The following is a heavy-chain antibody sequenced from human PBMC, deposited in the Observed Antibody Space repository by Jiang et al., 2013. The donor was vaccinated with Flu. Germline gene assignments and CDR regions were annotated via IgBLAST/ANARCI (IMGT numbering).Heavy chain of an antibody. CDR3: ARVNDKYQLLYYYYMDV. CDR1: GGSISSSNW. Sequence: GSGLVKPSGTLSLTCAVSGGSISSSNWWSWVRQPPGKGLEWIGEIYHSGSTNYNPSLKSRVTISVDKSKNQFSLKLSSVTAADTAVYHCARVNDKYQLLYYYYMDVWGKGTTVTVSS. CDR2: IYHSGST. J-gene: IGHJ6*03. D-gene: IGHD2-2*01. V-gene: IGHV4-4*02.